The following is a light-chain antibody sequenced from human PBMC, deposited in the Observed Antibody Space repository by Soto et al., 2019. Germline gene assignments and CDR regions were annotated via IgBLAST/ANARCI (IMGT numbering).Light chain of an antibody. CDR3: AAWDDSLSGPV. CDR2: DNN. V-gene: IGLV1-47*02. J-gene: IGLJ3*02. Sequence: QAVVTQPPSASGTPGQRVTISCSGSSSNIGSNYEYWYQQLPGTAPKLLIYDNNQRPSGVPDRFSGSKSGTSASLAISGLRSEDEADYYCAAWDDSLSGPVFGGGTKVTVL. CDR1: SSNIGSNY.